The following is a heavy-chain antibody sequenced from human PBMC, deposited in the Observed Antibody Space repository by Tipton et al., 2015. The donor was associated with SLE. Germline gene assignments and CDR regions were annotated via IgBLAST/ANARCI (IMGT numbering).Heavy chain of an antibody. CDR2: IYYSGSP. Sequence: TLSLTCTVSGGSISSSSYYWSWIRQPPGKGLEWIGYIYYSGSPNYNPSLKSRVTMSVDTSKNQFSLKLNSVTAADTAVYYCAKNSGSYYFDDWGQGTLVTVSS. V-gene: IGHV4-61*05. J-gene: IGHJ4*02. CDR3: AKNSGSYYFDD. D-gene: IGHD3-10*01. CDR1: GGSISSSSYY.